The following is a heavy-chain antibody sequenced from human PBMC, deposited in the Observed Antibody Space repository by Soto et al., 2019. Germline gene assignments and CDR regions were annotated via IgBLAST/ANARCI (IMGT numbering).Heavy chain of an antibody. J-gene: IGHJ6*02. CDR3: ARDRRQIRTGLYNASDV. CDR2: ISGYNGDT. D-gene: IGHD1-1*01. Sequence: XSVKGSCKASGYTFTNYGISWVRQAPAQGLECMGWISGYNGDTNYAQKFQGRVTMTTDTSTSTDYMELRSLRSDDTAVYYCARDRRQIRTGLYNASDVRGPGTTVTVSS. CDR1: GYTFTNYG. V-gene: IGHV1-18*04.